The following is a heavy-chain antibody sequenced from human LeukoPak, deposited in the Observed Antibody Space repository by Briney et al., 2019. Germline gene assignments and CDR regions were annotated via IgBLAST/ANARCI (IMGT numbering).Heavy chain of an antibody. V-gene: IGHV4-59*01. CDR1: GGSISSYY. D-gene: IGHD6-19*01. Sequence: SETLSLTCTVSGGSISSYYWSWIRQPPGKGLEWIGYIYYSGSTNYNPSLKSRVTISVDTSKNQFSLKLSSVTAADTAVYYCARHYGRYSSGWYFDYWGRGTLVTVSS. J-gene: IGHJ4*02. CDR2: IYYSGST. CDR3: ARHYGRYSSGWYFDY.